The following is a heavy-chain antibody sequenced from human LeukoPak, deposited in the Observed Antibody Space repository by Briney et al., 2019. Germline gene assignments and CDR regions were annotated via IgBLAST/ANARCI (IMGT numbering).Heavy chain of an antibody. CDR3: ARDYGSAVAGTLDY. V-gene: IGHV3-7*01. J-gene: IGHJ4*02. CDR1: GFTFSSYW. Sequence: GGSLRLSCAASGFTFSSYWMSWVRQAPGKGLEWVANIKQDGSEKYYVDSVKGRFTISRDNAKNSLYLQMNSLRAEDTAVYYCARDYGSAVAGTLDYWGQGTLVTVSS. D-gene: IGHD6-19*01. CDR2: IKQDGSEK.